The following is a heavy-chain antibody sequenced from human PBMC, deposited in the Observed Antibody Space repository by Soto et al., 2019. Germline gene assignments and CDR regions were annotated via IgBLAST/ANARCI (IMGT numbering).Heavy chain of an antibody. CDR3: ASSRVVTTYFDY. Sequence: QVQLQESGSRLVKPSQTLSLTCAVSGGSISRAGYSWSWIRQSPGKGLEWIGYIYNSGSTFYNPSHKSRLTISVDRSKNQLSLQLNSVTAADTAVYYCASSRVVTTYFDYWGQGTLVTVSS. V-gene: IGHV4-30-2*06. D-gene: IGHD2-21*02. CDR2: IYNSGST. CDR1: GGSISRAGYS. J-gene: IGHJ4*02.